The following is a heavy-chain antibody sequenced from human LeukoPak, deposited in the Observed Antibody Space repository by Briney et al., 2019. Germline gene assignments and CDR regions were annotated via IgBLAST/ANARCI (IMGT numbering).Heavy chain of an antibody. CDR1: GYTVTELS. CDR2: FHPEDGET. D-gene: IGHD3-22*01. CDR3: ARDQEYYYDSSGPLGFDY. J-gene: IGHJ4*02. V-gene: IGHV1-24*01. Sequence: ASVKVSCKVSGYTVTELSMHWVRQSPGKGLEWMGGFHPEDGETIYAQKFQGRVTMTEDTSTDTAYMELSSLRSEDTAVYYCARDQEYYYDSSGPLGFDYWGQGTLVTVSS.